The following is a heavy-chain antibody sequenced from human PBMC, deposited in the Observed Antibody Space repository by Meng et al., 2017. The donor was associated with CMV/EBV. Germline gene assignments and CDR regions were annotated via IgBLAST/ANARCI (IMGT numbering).Heavy chain of an antibody. CDR1: GFTLSSYS. D-gene: IGHD4-17*01. CDR3: ARERGDYGGYGY. CDR2: ISSSSSTI. J-gene: IGHJ4*02. Sequence: SCAASGFTLSSYSMNWVRQAPGKGLEWVSYISSSSSTIYYADSVKGRFTISRDNAKNSLHLQMNSLRAEDTAVYHCARERGDYGGYGYWGQGTLVTVSS. V-gene: IGHV3-48*04.